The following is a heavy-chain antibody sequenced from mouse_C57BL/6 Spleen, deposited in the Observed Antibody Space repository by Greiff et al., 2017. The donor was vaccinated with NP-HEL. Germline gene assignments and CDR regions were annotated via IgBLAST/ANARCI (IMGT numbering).Heavy chain of an antibody. CDR1: GFSFTSYG. J-gene: IGHJ3*01. CDR3: ATLYYDYDRAWFAY. D-gene: IGHD2-4*01. CDR2: IWSGGST. V-gene: IGHV2-4*01. Sequence: VQLQQSGPGLVQPSQCLSITCTVSGFSFTSYGVHWVRQPPGKGLEWLGVIWSGGSTDYNAAFISRLSISKDNSKSQVFFKMNSLQADDTAIYYCATLYYDYDRAWFAYWGQGTLVTVSA.